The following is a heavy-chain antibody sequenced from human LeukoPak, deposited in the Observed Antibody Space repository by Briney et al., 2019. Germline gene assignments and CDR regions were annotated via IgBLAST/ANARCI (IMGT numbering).Heavy chain of an antibody. D-gene: IGHD4-23*01. Sequence: SETLSLTCTVSGGYIITSGHYWGWIRQPPGKGLEWIGSIYYTGVTSTNPFFRSRMSISVDTSKNQSSLNLTSVTAADAAVYYCARERSSSGGHSWLDPWGQGTLVTVSS. J-gene: IGHJ5*02. CDR3: ARERSSSGGHSWLDP. CDR1: GGYIITSGHY. CDR2: IYYTGVT. V-gene: IGHV4-39*07.